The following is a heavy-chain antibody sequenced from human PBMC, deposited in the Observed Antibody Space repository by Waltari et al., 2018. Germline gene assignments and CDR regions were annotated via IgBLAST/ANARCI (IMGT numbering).Heavy chain of an antibody. Sequence: QVQLQESGPGLVKPSETLSLTCAVSGYSISRGSYWGWIRQPPGKGLEWIGNIYRGGSTFYNPSLKSRVTISVETSKNQFSLKLTSVTAADTAVYYCARLDYLSFIDYWGQGTLVTVSS. V-gene: IGHV4-38-2*01. D-gene: IGHD4-17*01. J-gene: IGHJ4*02. CDR2: IYRGGST. CDR1: GYSISRGSY. CDR3: ARLDYLSFIDY.